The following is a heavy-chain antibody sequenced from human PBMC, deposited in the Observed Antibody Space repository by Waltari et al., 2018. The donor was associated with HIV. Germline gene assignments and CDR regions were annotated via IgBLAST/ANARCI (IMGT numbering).Heavy chain of an antibody. CDR3: ARATTPYYYDSSSGY. CDR2: INPSGGST. CDR1: GYTFTSYY. V-gene: IGHV1-46*01. D-gene: IGHD3-22*01. Sequence: QVQLVQSGAEVKKPGASVKVSCKASGYTFTSYYMHWVRQAPGQGLEWMGIINPSGGSTSYAQKFQGRVTMTRDTSTSTVYMELSSLRSEDTAVYYCARATTPYYYDSSSGYWGQGTLVTVSS. J-gene: IGHJ4*02.